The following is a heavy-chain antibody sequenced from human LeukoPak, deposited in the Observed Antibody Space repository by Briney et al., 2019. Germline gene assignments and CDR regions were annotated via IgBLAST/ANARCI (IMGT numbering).Heavy chain of an antibody. CDR3: AKGHKAVAGTADY. Sequence: GGSLRLSCAASGFTFSSYGMHWVRQAPGKGLEWVAVISYDGSNKYYADSVKGRFTISRDNSKNTLYLQMNSLRAEDTAVYYCAKGHKAVAGTADYWGQGTLVTVSS. CDR2: ISYDGSNK. V-gene: IGHV3-30*18. J-gene: IGHJ4*02. CDR1: GFTFSSYG. D-gene: IGHD6-19*01.